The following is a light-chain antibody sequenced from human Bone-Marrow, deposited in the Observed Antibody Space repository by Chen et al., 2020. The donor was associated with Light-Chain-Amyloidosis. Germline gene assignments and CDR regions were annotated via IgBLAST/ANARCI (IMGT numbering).Light chain of an antibody. CDR3: SSFAVSKIVL. J-gene: IGLJ3*02. Sequence: QSALTQPPSASGSPGQSVTISCTGARSDFGPFNYVSWYQQHPGKAPKLLMFDVNRPPSGVPGRFSGSKSGNTASLTVSGLQPDDEADYYCSSFAVSKIVLFGGGTKLTVL. CDR1: RSDFGPFNY. V-gene: IGLV2-8*01. CDR2: DVN.